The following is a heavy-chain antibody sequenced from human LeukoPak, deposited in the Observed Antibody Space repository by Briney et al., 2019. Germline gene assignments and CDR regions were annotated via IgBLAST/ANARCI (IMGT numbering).Heavy chain of an antibody. V-gene: IGHV3-20*04. Sequence: PRGSLRLSCAASGFTFDDYGMSWVRQAPGKGLEWVSGINWNGGSTGYADSVKGRFTISRDNAKNSLYLQMNSLRAEDTALYYCARVGTYYDILAGYYSTYFDYWGQGTLVTVSS. D-gene: IGHD3-9*01. J-gene: IGHJ4*02. CDR2: INWNGGST. CDR1: GFTFDDYG. CDR3: ARVGTYYDILAGYYSTYFDY.